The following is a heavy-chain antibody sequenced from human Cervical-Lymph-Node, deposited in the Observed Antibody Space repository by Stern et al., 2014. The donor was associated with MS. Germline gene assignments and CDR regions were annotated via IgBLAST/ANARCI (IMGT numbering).Heavy chain of an antibody. Sequence: VQLVESGGGVVQPGRSLRLSCAASGFTFSSYGMHWVRQAPGKGLEWVAVISYDGTINYYEDSMKGRFTISRDNSKNTLYLQLNGLRIEDTAVYYCATASPGSSWYHPDYWGQGTLVSVSS. CDR1: GFTFSSYG. V-gene: IGHV3-30*03. J-gene: IGHJ4*02. CDR3: ATASPGSSWYHPDY. CDR2: ISYDGTIN. D-gene: IGHD6-13*01.